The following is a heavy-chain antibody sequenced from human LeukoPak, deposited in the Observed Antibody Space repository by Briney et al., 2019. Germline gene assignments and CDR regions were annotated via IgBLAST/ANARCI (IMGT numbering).Heavy chain of an antibody. D-gene: IGHD4-11*01. Sequence: PSGTLSLTCTVSGGSISSYYWSWIRQPPGKGLEWIGYIYYSGSTNYNPSLKSRVTISVDTSKNQFSLKLSSVTAADTAVYYCARGRSYSNYRIGGFDPWGQGTLVTVSS. CDR1: GGSISSYY. V-gene: IGHV4-59*12. CDR2: IYYSGST. J-gene: IGHJ5*02. CDR3: ARGRSYSNYRIGGFDP.